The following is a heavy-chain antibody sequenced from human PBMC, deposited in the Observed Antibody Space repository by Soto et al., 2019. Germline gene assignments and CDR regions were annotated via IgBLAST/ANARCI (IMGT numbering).Heavy chain of an antibody. D-gene: IGHD6-13*01. J-gene: IGHJ4*02. Sequence: SETLSLTFTASSSSISSYYWSWIRQPAGKGLEWIGRIYTSGSTNYNPSLKSRVTMSVDTSKNQFSLKLSSVTAAETAVYYCARETPSSLDYWGKGTLVTVSS. CDR1: SSSISSYY. V-gene: IGHV4-4*07. CDR2: IYTSGST. CDR3: ARETPSSLDY.